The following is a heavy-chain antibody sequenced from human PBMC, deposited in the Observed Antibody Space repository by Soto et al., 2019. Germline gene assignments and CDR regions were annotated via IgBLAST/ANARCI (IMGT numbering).Heavy chain of an antibody. D-gene: IGHD2-21*01. Sequence: GGSLRLSCVGSGFTFSDYEMNWVRQAPGKGLEWVSYIDSSGSGIYYADSMKGRFTTFRDNAKNSLYLQMNSLRGEDTAVYHCAREELNCGGDCFVYWGQGTPVTVSS. CDR3: AREELNCGGDCFVY. CDR1: GFTFSDYE. CDR2: IDSSGSGI. V-gene: IGHV3-48*03. J-gene: IGHJ4*02.